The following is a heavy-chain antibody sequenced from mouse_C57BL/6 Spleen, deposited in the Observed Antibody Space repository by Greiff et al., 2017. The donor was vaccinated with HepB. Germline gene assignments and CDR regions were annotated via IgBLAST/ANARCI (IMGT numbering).Heavy chain of an antibody. J-gene: IGHJ2*01. V-gene: IGHV1-80*01. CDR2: IYPGDGDT. D-gene: IGHD1-1*01. CDR3: ARRGAIYYYGSSYYFDY. Sequence: VKLQQSGAELVKPGASVKISCKASGYAFSSYWMNWVKQRPGKGLEWIGQIYPGDGDTNYNGKFKGKATLTADKSSSTAYMQLSSLTSEDSAVYFCARRGAIYYYGSSYYFDYWGQGTTLTVSS. CDR1: GYAFSSYW.